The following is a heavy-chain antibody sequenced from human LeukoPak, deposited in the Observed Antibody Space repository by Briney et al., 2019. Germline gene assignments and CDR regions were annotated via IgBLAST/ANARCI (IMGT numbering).Heavy chain of an antibody. V-gene: IGHV3-23*01. CDR1: GFTFSTYA. D-gene: IGHD6-6*01. Sequence: QPGGSLRLSCVTSGFTFSTYAMSWVRQAPGKGLEWVSAISGSGGSTYYADSVKGRFTISRDNSKSTLYLQMNSLTAEDTAIYYCATGASGTSSGGFWGQGTLVTVSS. CDR2: ISGSGGST. J-gene: IGHJ4*02. CDR3: ATGASGTSSGGF.